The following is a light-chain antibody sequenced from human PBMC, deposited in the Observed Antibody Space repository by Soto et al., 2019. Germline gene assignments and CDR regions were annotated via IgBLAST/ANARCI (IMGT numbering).Light chain of an antibody. J-gene: IGKJ1*01. V-gene: IGKV3-11*01. Sequence: EIVLTQSPATLSAFPGDRVTLSCRASQALNTRLAWYQHKPGQAPRLLIYLTSNRAAGVPARFSAWGSETDFTLTISGVEPEDFAVYYCHQRQSWPRTFGQGTKVEIK. CDR3: HQRQSWPRT. CDR1: QALNTR. CDR2: LTS.